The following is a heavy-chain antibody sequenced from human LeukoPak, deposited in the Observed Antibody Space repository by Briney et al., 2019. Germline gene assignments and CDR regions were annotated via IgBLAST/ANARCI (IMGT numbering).Heavy chain of an antibody. CDR3: ASEGSGYYFFDY. V-gene: IGHV1-46*01. J-gene: IGHJ4*02. Sequence: ASVKVSCKASGYTFTSYYMHWVRQAPGQGLEWMGIINPSGGSTSYAQKFQGRVTMTRDMSTSTVYMELSSLRSEDTAVYYCASEGSGYYFFDYWGQGTLVTVSS. D-gene: IGHD3-3*01. CDR2: INPSGGST. CDR1: GYTFTSYY.